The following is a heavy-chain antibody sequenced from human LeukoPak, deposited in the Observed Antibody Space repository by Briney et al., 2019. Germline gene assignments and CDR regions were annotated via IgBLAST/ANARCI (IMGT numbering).Heavy chain of an antibody. J-gene: IGHJ5*02. D-gene: IGHD2-2*01. CDR3: ATVVPAAIRFDP. Sequence: ASVKVSCKVSGYTLTELSMHWVRQAPGKGLEWMGGFDPEDGETIYAQKFQGRVTMTEDTSTDTAYMELSSLRSEDTAVYYCATVVPAAIRFDPWGQGTLVTVPS. CDR2: FDPEDGET. CDR1: GYTLTELS. V-gene: IGHV1-24*01.